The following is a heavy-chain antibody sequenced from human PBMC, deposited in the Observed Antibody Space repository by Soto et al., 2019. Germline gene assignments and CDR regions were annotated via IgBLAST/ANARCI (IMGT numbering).Heavy chain of an antibody. Sequence: EVHLVESGGGVVQPGGSLRLSCAASGFSFSTWMHWVRQPPGKGLVWLSRINSDGRSISYADSVKVRFFVSRTNAKNKLYLQINSLTAEDTAVYYCTRGARGYGNFDYWGQGVLLTVSS. V-gene: IGHV3-74*01. CDR2: INSDGRSI. J-gene: IGHJ4*02. CDR1: GFSFSTW. D-gene: IGHD6-25*01. CDR3: TRGARGYGNFDY.